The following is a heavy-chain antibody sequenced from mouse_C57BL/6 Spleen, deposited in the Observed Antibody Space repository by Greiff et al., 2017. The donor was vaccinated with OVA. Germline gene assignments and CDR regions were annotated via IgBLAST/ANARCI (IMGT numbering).Heavy chain of an antibody. Sequence: VQLQQSGPELVKPGASVKISCKASGYTFTDYYMNWVKKSHGKSLEWIGDINPNNGGTSYNQKFKGKATLTVDKSSSTAYMELRSLTSEDSAVYYCARAFYYYGSNGFAYWGQGTLVTVSA. D-gene: IGHD1-1*01. CDR1: GYTFTDYY. J-gene: IGHJ3*01. CDR3: ARAFYYYGSNGFAY. CDR2: INPNNGGT. V-gene: IGHV1-26*01.